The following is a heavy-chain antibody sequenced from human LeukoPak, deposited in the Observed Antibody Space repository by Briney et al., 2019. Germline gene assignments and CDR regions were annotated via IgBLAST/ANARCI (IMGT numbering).Heavy chain of an antibody. CDR1: GGSVSSGSYY. V-gene: IGHV4-39*07. Sequence: SETLSLTCTVSGGSVSSGSYYWSWIRQPPGKGLEWIGEINHSGSTNYNPSLKSRVTISVDTSKNQFSLKLSSVTAADTAVYYCARADYDASSSWYCDYWGQGTLVTVSS. CDR3: ARADYDASSSWYCDY. CDR2: INHSGST. D-gene: IGHD6-13*01. J-gene: IGHJ4*02.